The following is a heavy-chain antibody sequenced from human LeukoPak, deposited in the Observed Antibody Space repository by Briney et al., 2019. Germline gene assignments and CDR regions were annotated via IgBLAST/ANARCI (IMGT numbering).Heavy chain of an antibody. CDR1: GFAFSAYW. Sequence: GGSLRLSCEVSGFAFSAYWMSWVRQAPGKGLEWVSRITTDGSDSGYADPVKGRFTVSRDNAKNTLYLQMNSLRAEDTAVYYCAKDVGEQWLVMYYFDYWGQGTLVTVSS. D-gene: IGHD6-19*01. CDR2: ITTDGSDS. V-gene: IGHV3-74*01. J-gene: IGHJ4*02. CDR3: AKDVGEQWLVMYYFDY.